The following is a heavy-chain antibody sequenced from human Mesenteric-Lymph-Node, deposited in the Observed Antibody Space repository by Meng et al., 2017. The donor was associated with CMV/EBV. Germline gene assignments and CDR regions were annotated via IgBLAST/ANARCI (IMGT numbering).Heavy chain of an antibody. D-gene: IGHD1-26*01. CDR1: GGSISSYY. J-gene: IGHJ6*02. V-gene: IGHV4-59*01. CDR2: IYYSGST. CDR3: ARGSGSYYYYGMDV. Sequence: SETLSLTCTVSGGSISSYYWSWIRQPPGKGLEWIGYIYYSGSTNYTPSLKSRVTISVDTSKNQFSLKLSSVTAADTAVYYCARGSGSYYYYGMDVWGQGTTVTVSS.